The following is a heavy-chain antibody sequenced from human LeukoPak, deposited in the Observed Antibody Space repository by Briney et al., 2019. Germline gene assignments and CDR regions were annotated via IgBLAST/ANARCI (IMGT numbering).Heavy chain of an antibody. V-gene: IGHV3-33*01. D-gene: IGHD4-23*01. CDR1: GFTFSSYG. CDR2: IWYDGTNT. Sequence: GRSLRLSCAASGFTFSSYGMHWVRQAPGKGLEWVAVIWYDGTNTYYADSVKGRFTISRDNSKNTLYLQMSSLRAEDTAVYYCARARGYADNSDYFDYWGQGTLVTVSS. J-gene: IGHJ4*02. CDR3: ARARGYADNSDYFDY.